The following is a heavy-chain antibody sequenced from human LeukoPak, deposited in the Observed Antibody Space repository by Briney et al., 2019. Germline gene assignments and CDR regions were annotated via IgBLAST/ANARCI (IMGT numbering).Heavy chain of an antibody. CDR3: ARHLYSESYYF. V-gene: IGHV4-39*01. Sequence: SETLSLTCTVSGGSFSTYYWGWIRQTPGKGLEWIGSIFYSGTTYYNPSLKSRVTISIDTSKNQFSLKLSSVTAADTAVYYCARHLYSESYYFWGQGTLVTVSS. J-gene: IGHJ4*02. CDR2: IFYSGTT. D-gene: IGHD1-26*01. CDR1: GGSFSTYY.